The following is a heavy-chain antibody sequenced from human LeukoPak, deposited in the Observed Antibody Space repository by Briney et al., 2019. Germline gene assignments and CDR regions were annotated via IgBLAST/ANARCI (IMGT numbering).Heavy chain of an antibody. CDR3: ARHRDYGDYADYFDY. Sequence: GGSLRLSCAASGFTFSSYEMNWVRQAPGKGLEWVSYISSSGSTIYYADSVKGRFTISRDNAKNSLYLQMNSLRAEDTAVYYCARHRDYGDYADYFDYSGQGTLVTVSS. D-gene: IGHD4-17*01. J-gene: IGHJ4*02. CDR2: ISSSGSTI. CDR1: GFTFSSYE. V-gene: IGHV3-48*03.